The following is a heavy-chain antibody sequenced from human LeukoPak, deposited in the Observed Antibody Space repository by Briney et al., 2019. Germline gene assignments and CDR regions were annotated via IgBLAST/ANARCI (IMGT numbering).Heavy chain of an antibody. CDR2: IYYSGST. V-gene: IGHV4-59*01. CDR1: GGSISSYY. CDR3: ARAHTSSWYMDY. J-gene: IGHJ4*02. Sequence: WETLSLTCAVSGGSISSYYWSWVRQPPGKGLEWIGYIYYSGSTNYNPSLKSRVTISVDTSENQLSLKLSSVTAADTALYYCARAHTSSWYMDYWGQGTLVTVSS. D-gene: IGHD6-13*01.